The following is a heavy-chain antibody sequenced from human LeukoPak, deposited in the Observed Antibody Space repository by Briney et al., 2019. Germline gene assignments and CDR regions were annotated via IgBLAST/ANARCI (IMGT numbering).Heavy chain of an antibody. CDR3: ARATVTKQSNWFDP. CDR1: GFTVSSNY. CDR2: IYSGGRT. D-gene: IGHD4-17*01. Sequence: GGSLRLSCAASGFTVSSNYMSWVRQAPGKGLEWVSVIYSGGRTYYADSVKGRFTISRDNSKNTLYLQMNSLRAEDTAVYYCARATVTKQSNWFDPWGQGTLVTVSS. J-gene: IGHJ5*02. V-gene: IGHV3-66*01.